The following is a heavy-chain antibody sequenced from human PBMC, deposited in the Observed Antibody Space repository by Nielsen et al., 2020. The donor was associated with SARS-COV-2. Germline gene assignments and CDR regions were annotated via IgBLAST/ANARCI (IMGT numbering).Heavy chain of an antibody. J-gene: IGHJ6*02. CDR3: AREEEYYYHSSGYSTQGMDV. CDR2: IYSGGRT. CDR1: GFTVSSTY. Sequence: GESLKISCAASGFTVSSTYMSWVRQAPGKGLEWVSIIYSGGRTYYADSVKGRFTISRDNSKNTLYLQMNSLRAEDTAVYYCAREEEYYYHSSGYSTQGMDVWGQGTTVTVSS. V-gene: IGHV3-53*01. D-gene: IGHD3-22*01.